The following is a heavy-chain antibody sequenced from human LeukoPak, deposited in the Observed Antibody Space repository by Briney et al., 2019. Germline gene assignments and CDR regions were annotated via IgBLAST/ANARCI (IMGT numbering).Heavy chain of an antibody. Sequence: SETLSLTCAVYGGSFSGYYWSWIRQPPGKGLEWIGEINHSGSTNYNPSLKSRVTISVDTSKNQFSLKLSSVTAADTAVYYCARDYYGSGSRGAFDIWGQGTMVTVSS. V-gene: IGHV4-34*01. CDR1: GGSFSGYY. CDR3: ARDYYGSGSRGAFDI. D-gene: IGHD3-10*01. CDR2: INHSGST. J-gene: IGHJ3*02.